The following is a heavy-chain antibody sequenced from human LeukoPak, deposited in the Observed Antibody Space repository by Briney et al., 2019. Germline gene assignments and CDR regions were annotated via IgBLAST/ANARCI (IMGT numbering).Heavy chain of an antibody. CDR1: GLTFRSNW. CDR2: VQPDGSAK. CDR3: ARDFFGWSSLGH. Sequence: PGGSLRLSCAASGLTFRSNWMNWVRQAPGKGLEWVAHVQPDGSAKIYADSVKGRFTISRDNAKDSVYLQMNSLRVEDTAVYYCARDFFGWSSLGHWGQGTLVTVSS. V-gene: IGHV3-7*01. D-gene: IGHD6-19*01. J-gene: IGHJ1*01.